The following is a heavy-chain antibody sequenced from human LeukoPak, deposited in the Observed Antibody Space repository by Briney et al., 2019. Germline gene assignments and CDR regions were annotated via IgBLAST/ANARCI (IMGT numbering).Heavy chain of an antibody. CDR2: MNPNSGNT. CDR1: GYTFTSYD. D-gene: IGHD6-19*01. Sequence: EASVKVSCKASGYTFTSYDINWVRQAPGQGLEWMGWMNPNSGNTGYAQKFQGRVTITRNTSISTAYMELSSLRSEDTAVYYCARTFQYSSSDAFDIWGQGTMVTVSS. CDR3: ARTFQYSSSDAFDI. J-gene: IGHJ3*02. V-gene: IGHV1-8*03.